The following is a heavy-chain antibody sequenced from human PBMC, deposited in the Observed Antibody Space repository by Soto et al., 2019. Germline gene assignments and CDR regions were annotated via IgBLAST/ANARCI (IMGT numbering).Heavy chain of an antibody. CDR2: ISYDGSNK. V-gene: IGHV3-30*18. CDR3: AKDLRVETHAFDI. CDR1: GFTFSSYG. J-gene: IGHJ3*02. Sequence: GVSMRHSCAAAGFTFSSYGMRCVRQAPGKGLEWVAVISYDGSNKYYADSVKGRFTISRDNSKNTLYLQMNSLRAEDTAVYYCAKDLRVETHAFDIWGQGTMVTVSS.